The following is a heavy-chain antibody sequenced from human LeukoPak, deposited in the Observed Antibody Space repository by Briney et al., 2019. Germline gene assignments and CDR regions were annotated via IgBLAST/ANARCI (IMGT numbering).Heavy chain of an antibody. V-gene: IGHV3-30*03. Sequence: PGRSLRLSCAASGFTFSSYGMHWVRQAPGKGLEWVAVISYDGSNKYYADSVKGRFTISRDNSKNTLHLQMSSLRAEDTAVYYCARRRFLGSARIYYFDYWGQGTLVTVSS. CDR3: ARRRFLGSARIYYFDY. D-gene: IGHD3-3*01. CDR2: ISYDGSNK. J-gene: IGHJ4*02. CDR1: GFTFSSYG.